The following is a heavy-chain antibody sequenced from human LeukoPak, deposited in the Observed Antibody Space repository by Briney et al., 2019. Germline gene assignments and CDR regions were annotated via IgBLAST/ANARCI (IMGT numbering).Heavy chain of an antibody. CDR2: INPNSGDT. CDR1: GYTFTGYY. D-gene: IGHD3-9*01. CDR3: ATGTTDYYAFDI. V-gene: IGHV1-2*02. J-gene: IGHJ3*02. Sequence: ASVKVSCKASGYTFTGYYMHWVRQAPGQGLEWMGWINPNSGDTKYEQKFQGRVTMTRDTSISTAYMGLSRLRSDDTAVYYCATGTTDYYAFDIWGQGTMVTVSS.